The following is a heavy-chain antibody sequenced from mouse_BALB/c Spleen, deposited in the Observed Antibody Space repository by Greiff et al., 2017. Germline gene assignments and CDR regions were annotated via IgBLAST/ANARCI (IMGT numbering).Heavy chain of an antibody. V-gene: IGHV1S126*01. Sequence: VKLQESGPELVKPGASVKMSCKASGYTFTDYYMKWVKQRPGQGLEWIGNIYPSDSYTNYNQKFKDKATLTVDKSSSTAYMQLSSPTSEDSAVYYCTREGGNYLDYWGQGTTLTVSS. J-gene: IGHJ2*01. CDR3: TREGGNYLDY. CDR1: GYTFTDYY. CDR2: IYPSDSYT.